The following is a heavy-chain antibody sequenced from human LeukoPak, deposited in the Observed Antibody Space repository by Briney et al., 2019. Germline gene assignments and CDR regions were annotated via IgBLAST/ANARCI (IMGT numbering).Heavy chain of an antibody. CDR3: ARVIVTGYYDAFDI. CDR1: GFTVNSNH. V-gene: IGHV3-53*01. Sequence: GGSLRLSCAASGFTVNSNHMSWVRQAPGKGLEGVSVIYSGGSTYYADSVKGRFTISRDNSKNTLYLQMNSLRAEDTAVYYCARVIVTGYYDAFDIWGQGTMVTVSS. D-gene: IGHD3-9*01. CDR2: IYSGGST. J-gene: IGHJ3*02.